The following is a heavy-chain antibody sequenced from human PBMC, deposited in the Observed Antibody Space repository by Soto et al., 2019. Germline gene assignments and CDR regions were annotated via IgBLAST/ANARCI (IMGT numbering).Heavy chain of an antibody. CDR3: ATSHYGEMD. D-gene: IGHD4-17*01. CDR1: GFTFNYYG. CDR2: VTGNGDIT. J-gene: IGHJ4*02. Sequence: EVQLLESGGGLVQPGGSLRLSCAASGFTFNYYGMSWVRQAPGKGLEWVSIVTGNGDITYYTDSVKGRFTISRDNSKNMVWLQMNSLRAEDTAVYYCATSHYGEMDWGQRVLVTVSS. V-gene: IGHV3-23*01.